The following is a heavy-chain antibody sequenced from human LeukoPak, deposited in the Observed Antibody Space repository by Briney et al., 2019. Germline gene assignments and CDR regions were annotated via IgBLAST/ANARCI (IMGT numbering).Heavy chain of an antibody. CDR3: ARGWSGRIVATIATLDY. CDR2: INHSGST. Sequence: GSLRLSCVASGVTLSNYAMSWIRQPPGKGLEWIGEINHSGSTNYSPSLKSRVTISVDTSKNQFSLKLSSVTAADTAVYYCARGWSGRIVATIATLDYWGQGTLVTVSS. J-gene: IGHJ4*02. V-gene: IGHV4-34*01. CDR1: GVTLSNYA. D-gene: IGHD5-12*01.